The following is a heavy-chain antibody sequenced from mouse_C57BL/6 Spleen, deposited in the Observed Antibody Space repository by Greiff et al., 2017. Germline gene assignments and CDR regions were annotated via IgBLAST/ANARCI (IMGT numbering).Heavy chain of an antibody. CDR2: IWRGGST. D-gene: IGHD2-1*01. CDR1: GFSLTSYG. CDR3: AKGGIYGNYENYAMDY. Sequence: QVQLKQSGPGLVQPSQSLSITCTVSGFSLTSYGVHWVRQSPGKGLEWLGVIWRGGSTDYNAAFMSRLSITKDNSKSQVFFKMNSLQADDTAIYXCAKGGIYGNYENYAMDYWGQGTSVTVSS. V-gene: IGHV2-5*01. J-gene: IGHJ4*01.